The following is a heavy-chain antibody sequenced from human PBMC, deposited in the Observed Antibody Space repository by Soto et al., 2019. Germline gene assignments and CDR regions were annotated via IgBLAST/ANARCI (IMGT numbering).Heavy chain of an antibody. Sequence: ASVKVSCKASGYTFTSYYMHWVRQAPGQGLEWMGIINPSGGSTSYAQKFQGRVTMTRDTSTSTVYMELSSLRSEDTAVYYCARVAVGSWYPSYFDYWGQGTLVTVSS. V-gene: IGHV1-46*01. J-gene: IGHJ4*02. CDR2: INPSGGST. CDR1: GYTFTSYY. D-gene: IGHD2-15*01. CDR3: ARVAVGSWYPSYFDY.